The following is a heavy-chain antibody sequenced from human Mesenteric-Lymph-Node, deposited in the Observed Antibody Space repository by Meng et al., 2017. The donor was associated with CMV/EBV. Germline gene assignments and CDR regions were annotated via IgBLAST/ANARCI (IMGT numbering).Heavy chain of an antibody. CDR3: AGGACSGACYFDY. J-gene: IGHJ4*02. V-gene: IGHV1-46*01. Sequence: KAAGYPFTSYYTYWVRQAPGQGLEWMGVINPSGGSTTYAQKFQGRVTVTRDTSTSTVYMELSSLRSDDTAVYYCAGGACSGACYFDYWGQGTLVTVSS. CDR2: INPSGGST. D-gene: IGHD2-15*01. CDR1: GYPFTSYY.